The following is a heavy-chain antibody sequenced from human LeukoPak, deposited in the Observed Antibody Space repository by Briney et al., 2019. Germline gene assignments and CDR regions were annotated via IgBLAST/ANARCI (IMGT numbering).Heavy chain of an antibody. Sequence: ASVTVSCKASGYTFTSYYIHWVRQAPGQGLEWMGIINPSGGSTSYAQKFQGRVTMARDMSTSTVYMELSSLRSGDTAVYYCARKGSIAAAGLGYWGQGTLVTVSS. J-gene: IGHJ4*02. CDR1: GYTFTSYY. V-gene: IGHV1-46*01. CDR2: INPSGGST. CDR3: ARKGSIAAAGLGY. D-gene: IGHD6-13*01.